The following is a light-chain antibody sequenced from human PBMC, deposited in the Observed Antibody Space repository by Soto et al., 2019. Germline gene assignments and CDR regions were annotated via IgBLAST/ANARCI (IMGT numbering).Light chain of an antibody. Sequence: EIVLTQSPATLSLSPGERATLSCRASRSVRSYLAWYQQKPGQAPRLLIYDASNRAAGIPARFSGSGSETDFTLTISNLEPEDLAVYYCQQRYAWPPITFGQGTRLEI. CDR1: RSVRSY. V-gene: IGKV3-11*01. J-gene: IGKJ5*01. CDR3: QQRYAWPPIT. CDR2: DAS.